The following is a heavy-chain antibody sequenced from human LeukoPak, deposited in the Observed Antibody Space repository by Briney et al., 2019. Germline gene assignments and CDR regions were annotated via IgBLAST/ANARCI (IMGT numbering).Heavy chain of an antibody. Sequence: GGSLRLSSVVSGFTFNNLDISRVPQTPGKGLQWVSSVSGNGGTAHHADSVNGRFSISRDNSKNTIYLQMNSLRVEDTAFYYCAKDFYDTPAYDPIHPPFLNSWAQGTLVTVSS. CDR3: AKDFYDTPAYDPIHPPFLNS. CDR2: VSGNGGTA. CDR1: GFTFNNLD. J-gene: IGHJ4*02. D-gene: IGHD2/OR15-2a*01. V-gene: IGHV3-23*01.